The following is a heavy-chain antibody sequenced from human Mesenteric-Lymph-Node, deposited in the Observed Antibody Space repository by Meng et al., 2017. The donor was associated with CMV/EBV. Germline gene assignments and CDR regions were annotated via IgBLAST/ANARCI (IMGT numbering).Heavy chain of an antibody. CDR3: ARTGSYYGLWLFDY. CDR1: EFTFSNYG. J-gene: IGHJ4*02. V-gene: IGHV3-20*04. D-gene: IGHD1-26*01. Sequence: GESLKISCAASEFTFSNYGMHWVRQAPGKGLVWVSGINWNGGSTGYADSVKGRFTISRDNAKNSLYLQMNSLRAEDTALYYCARTGSYYGLWLFDYWGQGTLVTVSS. CDR2: INWNGGST.